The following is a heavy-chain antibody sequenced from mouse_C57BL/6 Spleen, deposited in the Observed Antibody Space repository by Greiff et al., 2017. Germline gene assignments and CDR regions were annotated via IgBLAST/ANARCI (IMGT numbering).Heavy chain of an antibody. J-gene: IGHJ2*01. CDR1: GYTFTSYW. Sequence: VQLQQPGAELVKPGASVKLSCKASGYTFTSYWMHWVKQRPRQGLEWIGMIHPNSGSTNYNEKFKSKATLTVDKSSSTAYMQLSSLTSEDSAVYDCARSGDYDYFDYWGQGTTLTVSS. V-gene: IGHV1-64*01. D-gene: IGHD2-4*01. CDR3: ARSGDYDYFDY. CDR2: IHPNSGST.